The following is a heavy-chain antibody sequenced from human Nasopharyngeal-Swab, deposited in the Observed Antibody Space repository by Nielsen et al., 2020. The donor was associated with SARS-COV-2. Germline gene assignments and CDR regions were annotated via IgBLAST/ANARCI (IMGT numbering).Heavy chain of an antibody. CDR2: IYYSGGA. D-gene: IGHD3-3*01. Sequence: RQAPGKGLEWIGYIYYSGGANYNLSLKSRVTISADTSKNQFSLKLNSVTAADTAVYYCAKYAHYDFLSGYHLGWFDPWGQGTLVTVSS. J-gene: IGHJ5*02. CDR3: AKYAHYDFLSGYHLGWFDP. V-gene: IGHV4-59*01.